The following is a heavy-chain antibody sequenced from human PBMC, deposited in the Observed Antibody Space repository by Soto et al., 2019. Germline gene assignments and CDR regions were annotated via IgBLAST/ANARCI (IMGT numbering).Heavy chain of an antibody. CDR3: ARSVRAFGYCYDGMDV. CDR2: FIPIFGTA. Sequence: QVQLVQSGAEVKKPGCSVKVSCKASGGTFSSYAISWVRQAPGQGLEWMGGFIPIFGTANYAQKFQSRVTITADESTSTAYMELSSLRSEDTAVYYCARSVRAFGYCYDGMDVWGQGTTVTVSS. D-gene: IGHD3-3*01. V-gene: IGHV1-69*01. CDR1: GGTFSSYA. J-gene: IGHJ6*02.